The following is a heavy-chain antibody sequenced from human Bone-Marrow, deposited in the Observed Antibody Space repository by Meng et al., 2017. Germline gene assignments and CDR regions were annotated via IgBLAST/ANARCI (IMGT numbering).Heavy chain of an antibody. D-gene: IGHD2-15*01. J-gene: IGHJ6*02. Sequence: GESLKISCAASGFTFSSYSMNWVRQAPGKGLEWVSSISSSSSYIYYADSVKGRFTISRDNAKNSLYLQMNSLRAEDTAVYYCARSLCTGYCSGGSGYSSCYYYYGMDVWGQGTTVTVSS. V-gene: IGHV3-21*01. CDR3: ARSLCTGYCSGGSGYSSCYYYYGMDV. CDR2: ISSSSSYI. CDR1: GFTFSSYS.